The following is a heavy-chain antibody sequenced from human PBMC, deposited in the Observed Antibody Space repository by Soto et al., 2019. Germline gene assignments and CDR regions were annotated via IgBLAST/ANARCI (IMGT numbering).Heavy chain of an antibody. Sequence: ASVKVSCKASGYTFTSYAMHWVRQAPGQRLEWMGWINAGNGNAKYSQKFQGRVTITRDTSASTAYMELSRLRSEDTAVYYCARVGATTLGDFDYWGQGTLVTVSS. J-gene: IGHJ4*02. CDR2: INAGNGNA. CDR1: GYTFTSYA. D-gene: IGHD1-26*01. V-gene: IGHV1-3*01. CDR3: ARVGATTLGDFDY.